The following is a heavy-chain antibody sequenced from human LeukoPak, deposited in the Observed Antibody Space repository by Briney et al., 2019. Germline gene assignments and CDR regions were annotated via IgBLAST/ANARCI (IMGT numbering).Heavy chain of an antibody. D-gene: IGHD3-22*01. V-gene: IGHV3-15*07. CDR3: TTADSSGRFLIDY. Sequence: PGRSLRLSCAASGFTFSSYGMNWVRQAPGKGLEWVGRIKSKTDGGTADYAAPVKGRFTISRDDSKNTLYLQMNSLKTGDTAVYYCTTADSSGRFLIDYWGQGTLVTVSS. CDR2: IKSKTDGGTA. CDR1: GFTFSSYG. J-gene: IGHJ4*02.